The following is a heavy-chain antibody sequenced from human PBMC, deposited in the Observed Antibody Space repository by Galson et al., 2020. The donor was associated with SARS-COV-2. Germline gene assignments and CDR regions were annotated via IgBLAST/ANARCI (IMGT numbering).Heavy chain of an antibody. J-gene: IGHJ4*02. V-gene: IGHV3-7*01. D-gene: IGHD3-3*01. CDR2: IKQDGSEK. Sequence: GGSLRLSCAASGFTFSSYWMSWVRQAPGKGLEWVANIKQDGSEKYYVDSVKGRFTISRDNAKNSLYLQMNSLRAEDTAVYYCASAYYDFWSGYYGGFDYWGQGTLVTVSS. CDR3: ASAYYDFWSGYYGGFDY. CDR1: GFTFSSYW.